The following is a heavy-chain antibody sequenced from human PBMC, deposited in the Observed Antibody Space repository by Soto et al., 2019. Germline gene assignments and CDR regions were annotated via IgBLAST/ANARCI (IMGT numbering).Heavy chain of an antibody. CDR3: MSSPYSSGSYDLSAHPPSDSFDY. J-gene: IGHJ4*02. V-gene: IGHV1-2*02. D-gene: IGHD6-19*01. CDR2: INPNTGGT. CDR1: GYTFTDYY. Sequence: ASVKASCKASGYTFTDYYIHWVRQAPGQGLEWMGWINPNTGGTKYAQNFQGRVTMTSENSITTAHMELSSLRSDDTAVYFCMSSPYSSGSYDLSAHPPSDSFDYWGQGTLVTVSS.